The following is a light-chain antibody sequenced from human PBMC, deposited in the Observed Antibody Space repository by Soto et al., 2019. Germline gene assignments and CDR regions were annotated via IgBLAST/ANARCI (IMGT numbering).Light chain of an antibody. CDR2: AAS. CDR1: QVISTS. CDR3: QQLFDSPIT. Sequence: DIQLTQSPSFLSPSIGESVTISCRASQVISTSLAWYQVKPGKPPKLLIYAASTLASGVPSRFSATVSGTEFSLTITRLQPEDFETYYCQQLFDSPITFGQGTRL. J-gene: IGKJ5*01. V-gene: IGKV1-9*01.